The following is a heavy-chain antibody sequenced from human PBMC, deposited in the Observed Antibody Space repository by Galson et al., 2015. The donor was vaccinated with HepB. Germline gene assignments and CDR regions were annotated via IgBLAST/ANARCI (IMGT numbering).Heavy chain of an antibody. D-gene: IGHD2-15*01. CDR3: TRVTGGYCSGGSCLNDAFDI. CDR2: IRSKAYGGTT. Sequence: SLRTSCEAYGFTFGDYAMRWFQQAPGKGLVWVGFIRSKAYGGTTEYAASVKGRFNISRDDSQSIAYLQMNSLKTEDTAVYYCTRVTGGYCSGGSCLNDAFDIWCQGTMVTVSS. V-gene: IGHV3-49*03. J-gene: IGHJ3*02. CDR1: GFTFGDYA.